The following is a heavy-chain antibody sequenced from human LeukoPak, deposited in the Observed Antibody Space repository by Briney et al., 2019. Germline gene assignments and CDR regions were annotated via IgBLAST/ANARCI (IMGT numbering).Heavy chain of an antibody. D-gene: IGHD6-19*01. CDR2: ISGSGGST. CDR3: AMYSSGIRFDY. V-gene: IGHV3-23*01. Sequence: PGGSLRLSCAASGFTFSSYAMSWVRQAPGRGLGWVSAISGSGGSTYYADSVKGRFTISRDNSKNTLYLQMNSLRAEDTAVYYCAMYSSGIRFDYWGQGTLVTVSS. J-gene: IGHJ4*02. CDR1: GFTFSSYA.